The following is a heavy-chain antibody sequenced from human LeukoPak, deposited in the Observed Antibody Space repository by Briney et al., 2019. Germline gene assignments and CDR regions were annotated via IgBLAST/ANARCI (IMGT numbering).Heavy chain of an antibody. CDR1: GYTFTSYD. CDR2: MNPNSGNT. CDR3: AREYSSSADPFDY. D-gene: IGHD6-6*01. Sequence: GASVKVSCKASGYTFTSYDINWVRQATGQGLEWMGWMNPNSGNTGYAQKFQGRVTMTRNTSISTAYMELSSLRSEDTAVYYCAREYSSSADPFDYWGQGTPVTVSS. J-gene: IGHJ4*02. V-gene: IGHV1-8*01.